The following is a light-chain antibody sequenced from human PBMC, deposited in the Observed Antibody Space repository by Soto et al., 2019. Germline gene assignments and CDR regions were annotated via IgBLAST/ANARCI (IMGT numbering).Light chain of an antibody. CDR2: AAS. Sequence: AIRMTQSPSSLSASTGDRVTITCRASQGISSYLAWYQQKPGKAPKLLIYAASTLQSGVPSRFSGSGSGTDFTLTISCLQSEDFATYHCHQYYSYPPITFGQGTRLEIK. V-gene: IGKV1-8*01. J-gene: IGKJ5*01. CDR3: HQYYSYPPIT. CDR1: QGISSY.